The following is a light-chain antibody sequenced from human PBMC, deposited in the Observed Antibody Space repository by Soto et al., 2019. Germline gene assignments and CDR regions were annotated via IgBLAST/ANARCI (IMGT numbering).Light chain of an antibody. CDR2: DVS. CDR1: SSDVGGYNY. V-gene: IGLV2-14*01. Sequence: QSVLTQPASVSGSPGQSITISCTGTSSDVGGYNYVSWYQQHPGKAPQFIIYDVSNRPSGVSNRFSGSKSGNTASLTISGLQAEDEADYYCSSYTTSNTRQIVFGTGTKLTVL. CDR3: SSYTTSNTRQIV. J-gene: IGLJ1*01.